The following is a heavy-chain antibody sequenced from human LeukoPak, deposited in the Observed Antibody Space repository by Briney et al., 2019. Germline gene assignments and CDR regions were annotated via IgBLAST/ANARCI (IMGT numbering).Heavy chain of an antibody. CDR2: ISAYNGNT. J-gene: IGHJ5*02. CDR3: AREYCSSTSCYFGANWFDP. Sequence: ASVTVSCKASGYTFTSYGISWVRQAPGQGLEWMGWISAYNGNTNYAQKLQGRVTMTTDTSTSTAYMELRSLRSDDTAVYYCAREYCSSTSCYFGANWFDPWGQGTLVTVSS. CDR1: GYTFTSYG. V-gene: IGHV1-18*01. D-gene: IGHD2-2*01.